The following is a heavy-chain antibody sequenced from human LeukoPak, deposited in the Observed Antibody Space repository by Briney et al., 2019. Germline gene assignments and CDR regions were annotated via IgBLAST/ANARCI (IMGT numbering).Heavy chain of an antibody. CDR3: ARDDCSSISCYHNWFDP. CDR2: IKQDGSEK. Sequence: GGSLRLSCAASGFTFCSYWMSWDRQAQGNGLEWVANIKQDGSEKYYVDSVKGRFTISRDNAKNSLYLQMNSLRAEDTAVYYCARDDCSSISCYHNWFDPWGQGTLVTVSS. J-gene: IGHJ5*02. V-gene: IGHV3-7*01. D-gene: IGHD2-2*01. CDR1: GFTFCSYW.